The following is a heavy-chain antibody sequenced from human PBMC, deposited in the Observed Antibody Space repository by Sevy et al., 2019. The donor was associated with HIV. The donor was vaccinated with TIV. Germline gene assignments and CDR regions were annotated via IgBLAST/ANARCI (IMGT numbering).Heavy chain of an antibody. Sequence: EGSLRLSCVASGFTFSSYEMNWVRQAPGKGLEWVSYISNSGSDIHYSDSLRGRFTISRDNAKNSLFLQMNSLRAEDTAVYYCARDLPPSATTVAHFDYWGQGTLVTVSS. CDR3: ARDLPPSATTVAHFDY. V-gene: IGHV3-48*03. CDR2: ISNSGSDI. J-gene: IGHJ4*02. D-gene: IGHD4-17*01. CDR1: GFTFSSYE.